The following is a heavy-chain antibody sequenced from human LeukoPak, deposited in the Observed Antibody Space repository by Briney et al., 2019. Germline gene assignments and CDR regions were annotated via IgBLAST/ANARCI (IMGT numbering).Heavy chain of an antibody. V-gene: IGHV1-18*01. J-gene: IGHJ3*02. CDR3: ARDPQLLWFGELPNDAFDI. D-gene: IGHD3-10*01. CDR1: GGTFSSYA. Sequence: ASVKVSCKASGGTFSSYAISWVRQAPGQGLEWMGWISAYNGNTNYAQKLQGRVTMTTDTSTSTAYMELRSLRSDDTAVYYCARDPQLLWFGELPNDAFDIWGQGTMVTVSS. CDR2: ISAYNGNT.